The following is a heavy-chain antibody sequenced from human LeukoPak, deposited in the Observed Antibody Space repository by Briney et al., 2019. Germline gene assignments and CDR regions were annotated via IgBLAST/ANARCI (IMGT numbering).Heavy chain of an antibody. CDR3: ARVGWMGSSSWFPPTGFDP. CDR1: GYTFTSYA. V-gene: IGHV7-4-1*02. D-gene: IGHD6-13*01. Sequence: ASVKVSCKASGYTFTSYAMNWVRQAPGQGLEWMGWINTNTGNPTYAQGFTGRFVFSLDTSVSTAYLQISSLKAEDTAAYYCARVGWMGSSSWFPPTGFDPWGQGTLVTVSS. CDR2: INTNTGNP. J-gene: IGHJ5*02.